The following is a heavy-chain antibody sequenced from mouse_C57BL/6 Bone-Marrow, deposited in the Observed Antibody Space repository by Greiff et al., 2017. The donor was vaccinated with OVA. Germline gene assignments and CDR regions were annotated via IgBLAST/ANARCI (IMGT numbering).Heavy chain of an antibody. J-gene: IGHJ3*01. V-gene: IGHV1-81*01. CDR1: GYTFTSYG. Sequence: VQLQQSGAELARPGASVKLSCKASGYTFTSYGISWVKQRTGQGLEWIGEIYPRSGNTYYNEKFKGKATLTADKSSSTAYMELRSLTSEDSAVYFCAREEAGTLRFAYWGQGTLVTVSA. D-gene: IGHD4-1*01. CDR2: IYPRSGNT. CDR3: AREEAGTLRFAY.